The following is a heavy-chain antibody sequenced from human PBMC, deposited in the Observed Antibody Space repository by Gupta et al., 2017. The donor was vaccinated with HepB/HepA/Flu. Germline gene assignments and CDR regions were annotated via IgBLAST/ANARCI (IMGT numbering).Heavy chain of an antibody. CDR2: ISGSGGST. J-gene: IGHJ4*02. D-gene: IGHD3-3*01. CDR3: AKDLGDYDFWSGYPRSNYFDY. V-gene: IGHV3-23*01. Sequence: EVQLLESGGGLVQPGGSLRLSCAASGFTFSSYAMSWVRQAPGKGLEWVSAISGSGGSTYYADSVKGRFTISRDNSKNTLYLQMNSLRAEDTAVYYCAKDLGDYDFWSGYPRSNYFDYWGQGTLVTVSS. CDR1: GFTFSSYA.